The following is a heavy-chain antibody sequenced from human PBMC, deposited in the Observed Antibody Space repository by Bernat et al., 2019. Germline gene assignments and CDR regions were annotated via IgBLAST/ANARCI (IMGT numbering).Heavy chain of an antibody. CDR1: GFTFSNFA. J-gene: IGHJ4*02. Sequence: EVQLVESGGGLVQPGGSLRLSCVASGFTFSNFAMHWVRQAPGKGLEYVSAISSNGHSTYYVSSVKGRFTISRDNSKNTLYLQMGSLRAEDVAVYYCARDGASNMYDDYWSGYRGFDYWGQGTLVTVSS. V-gene: IGHV3-64*01. D-gene: IGHD3-3*01. CDR3: ARDGASNMYDDYWSGYRGFDY. CDR2: ISSNGHST.